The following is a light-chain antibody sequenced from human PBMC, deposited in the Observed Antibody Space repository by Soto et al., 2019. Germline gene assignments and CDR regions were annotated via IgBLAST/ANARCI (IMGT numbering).Light chain of an antibody. J-gene: IGLJ2*01. CDR1: TSNIGRNT. CDR2: SNN. CDR3: AAWDDSLTGFEV. Sequence: QSVLTQPPSASGTPGQRVTISCSGRTSNIGRNTVSWYQQLPGTAPKLLIYSNNQRPSGVPDRFTGSKSGTSASLAISGLQSEDEADYYCAAWDDSLTGFEVFGGGTKLTVL. V-gene: IGLV1-44*01.